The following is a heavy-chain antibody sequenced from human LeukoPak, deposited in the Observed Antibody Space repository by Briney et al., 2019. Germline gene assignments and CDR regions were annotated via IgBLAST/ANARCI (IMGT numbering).Heavy chain of an antibody. D-gene: IGHD1-14*01. V-gene: IGHV3-48*03. Sequence: GGSLRLSCAASGFTFSSYEMNWVRQAPGKGLEWVSYISSSGSTIYYADSVKGRFTISRDNAKNSLYLQMNSLRAEDTAVYYCAKFRTGDYFDYWGQGTLVTVSS. CDR3: AKFRTGDYFDY. J-gene: IGHJ4*02. CDR1: GFTFSSYE. CDR2: ISSSGSTI.